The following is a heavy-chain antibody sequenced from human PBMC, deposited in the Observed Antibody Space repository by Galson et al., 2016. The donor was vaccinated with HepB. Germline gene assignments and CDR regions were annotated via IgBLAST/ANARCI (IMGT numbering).Heavy chain of an antibody. CDR2: SSAYNGSK. CDR1: GYTFTSYG. V-gene: IGHV1-18*01. J-gene: IGHJ6*02. Sequence: SVKVSCKASGYTFTSYGISWVRQAPGQGLEWMGWSSAYNGSKKYAQKFQGRVIMTTDTSTSTEYMELRSLRPDDTAVDYCARDRRVALFGMDVWGQGTTVTVPS. CDR3: ARDRRVALFGMDV. D-gene: IGHD3-3*01.